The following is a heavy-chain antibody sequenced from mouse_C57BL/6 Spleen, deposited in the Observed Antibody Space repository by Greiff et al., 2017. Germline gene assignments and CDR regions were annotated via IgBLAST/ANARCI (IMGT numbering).Heavy chain of an antibody. J-gene: IGHJ4*01. CDR2: IHPNSGST. CDR3: ARGGRQDLGDAMDY. CDR1: GYTFTSYW. V-gene: IGHV1-64*01. D-gene: IGHD4-1*01. Sequence: VQLQQPGAELVKPGASVKLSCKASGYTFTSYWMHWVKQRPGQGLEWIGMIHPNSGSTNYNEKFKSKATLTVDKSSSTAYMQLSSLTSEDSAVYYCARGGRQDLGDAMDYWGQGTSVTVSS.